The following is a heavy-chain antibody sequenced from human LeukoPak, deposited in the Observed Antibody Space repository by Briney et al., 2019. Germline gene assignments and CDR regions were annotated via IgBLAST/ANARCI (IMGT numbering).Heavy chain of an antibody. Sequence: GGSLRLSCAASGFTFSSYSMNWARQAPGKELEWVSYISSSSSTIYYADSVKGRFTISRDNAKNSLYLQMNSLRAEDTAVYYCARAGEEGSGNPYWYFDLWGRGTLVTVSS. J-gene: IGHJ2*01. D-gene: IGHD3-10*01. V-gene: IGHV3-48*04. CDR2: ISSSSSTI. CDR3: ARAGEEGSGNPYWYFDL. CDR1: GFTFSSYS.